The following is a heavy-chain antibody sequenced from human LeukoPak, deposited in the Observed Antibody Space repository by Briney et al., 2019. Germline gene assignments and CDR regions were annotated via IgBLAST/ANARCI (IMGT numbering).Heavy chain of an antibody. Sequence: GASVKVSCKASGYTFTSFGISWVRQATGQGLEWMGWMNTNSGNTGYAQKFQGRVTMTRNTSISTAYMELSSLRSEDTAVYYCAVWGSYYDGNLFDYWGQGTLVTVSS. CDR1: GYTFTSFG. D-gene: IGHD1-26*01. V-gene: IGHV1-8*02. CDR3: AVWGSYYDGNLFDY. J-gene: IGHJ4*02. CDR2: MNTNSGNT.